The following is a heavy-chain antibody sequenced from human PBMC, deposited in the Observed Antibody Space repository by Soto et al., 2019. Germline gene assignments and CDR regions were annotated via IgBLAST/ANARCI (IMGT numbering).Heavy chain of an antibody. V-gene: IGHV3-21*01. CDR2: ISSSSSYI. Sequence: GSLRLSCAASGFTFSSYSMNWVRQAPGKGLEWVSSISSSSSYIYYADSVKGRFTISRDNAKNSLYLQMNSLRAEDTAVYYCARDLIAAAGPEYFQHWGQGTLVTVSS. D-gene: IGHD6-13*01. J-gene: IGHJ1*01. CDR1: GFTFSSYS. CDR3: ARDLIAAAGPEYFQH.